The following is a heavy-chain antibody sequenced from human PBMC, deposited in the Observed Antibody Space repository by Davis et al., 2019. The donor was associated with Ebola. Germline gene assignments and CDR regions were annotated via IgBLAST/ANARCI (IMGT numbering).Heavy chain of an antibody. CDR3: ARPFNSCDWKLRGAKFGP. V-gene: IGHV4-59*12. CDR2: ISYSGST. CDR1: GDSISSYF. Sequence: PSETLSLTCTVSGDSISSYFWSWIRQTPGKGLEWIGYISYSGSTNYNPSLKRRVTILIDTSKNQFSLKLNSVTAADTAGYYCARPFNSCDWKLRGAKFGPWGQGTLVTVSS. D-gene: IGHD4-23*01. J-gene: IGHJ5*01.